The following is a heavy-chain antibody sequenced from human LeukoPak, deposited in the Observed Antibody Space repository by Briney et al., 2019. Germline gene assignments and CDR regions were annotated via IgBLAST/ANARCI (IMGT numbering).Heavy chain of an antibody. D-gene: IGHD6-6*01. J-gene: IGHJ4*02. V-gene: IGHV3-30-3*01. Sequence: PGRSLRLSCAASGFTFSSYAMHWVRQAPGKGLEWVAVISYDGSNKYYADSVKGRFTISRDNSKNTLYLQMNSLRAEDTAVYYCAKDKVGGGSSREFDYWGQGTLVTVSS. CDR2: ISYDGSNK. CDR3: AKDKVGGGSSREFDY. CDR1: GFTFSSYA.